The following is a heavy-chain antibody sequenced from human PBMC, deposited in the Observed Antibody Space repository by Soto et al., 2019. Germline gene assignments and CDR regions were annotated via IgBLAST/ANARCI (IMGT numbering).Heavy chain of an antibody. CDR2: IIPIFGTA. CDR1: GGTFNNYV. Sequence: QVQLVQSGAEVKKPGSSVKVSCRASGGTFNNYVINWVRQAPGQGLEWMAGIIPIFGTANYAQKFQGRVTITADESTSTAYMELSSLRSEDTAVYYCASSSGIAVAGGFDYWGQGTLVTVSS. D-gene: IGHD6-19*01. CDR3: ASSSGIAVAGGFDY. J-gene: IGHJ4*02. V-gene: IGHV1-69*01.